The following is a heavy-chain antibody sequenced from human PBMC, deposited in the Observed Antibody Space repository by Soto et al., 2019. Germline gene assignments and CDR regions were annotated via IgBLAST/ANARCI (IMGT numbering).Heavy chain of an antibody. CDR3: AMVDVYVTPSPQDV. J-gene: IGHJ6*02. CDR1: GYSFTRYG. V-gene: IGHV1-18*01. Sequence: QVQLVQSRAEVKNPGASVKVSCKASGYSFTRYGIAWARQAPGQGLEWMGWINTYNGNTNYAQNLQGRVTLTTDTSTSTAYMGRTCMRSNDTAIYYCAMVDVYVTPSPQDVWGQGTMVIVSS. CDR2: INTYNGNT. D-gene: IGHD3-16*01.